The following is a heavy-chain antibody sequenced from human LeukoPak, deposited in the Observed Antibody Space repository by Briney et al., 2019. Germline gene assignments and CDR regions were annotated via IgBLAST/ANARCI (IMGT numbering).Heavy chain of an antibody. J-gene: IGHJ4*02. CDR2: ICDSGVPT. V-gene: IGHV3-23*01. CDR3: AKVATWTYFDS. Sequence: GGSLRLSCAASQFTFTTYAMSWVRQAPGGGLEWVSSICDSGVPTYYADSVKVRFTNTRDNSQNTLYLQMNSLGSDDTAVYYCAKVATWTYFDSWGQGTLVTVSS. D-gene: IGHD3/OR15-3a*01. CDR1: QFTFTTYA.